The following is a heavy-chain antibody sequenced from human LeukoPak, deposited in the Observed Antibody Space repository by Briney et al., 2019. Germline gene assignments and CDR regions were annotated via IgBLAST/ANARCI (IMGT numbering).Heavy chain of an antibody. V-gene: IGHV1-18*04. CDR2: ISAYNGNT. J-gene: IGHJ4*02. CDR1: GYTFTSYY. Sequence: ASVKVSCKASGYTFTSYYMHWVRQAPGQGLEWMGWISAYNGNTNYAQKLQGRVTMTTDTSTSTAYMELRSLRSDDTAVYYCARFKYYDSSGYYYVGYYFDYWGQGTLVTVSS. CDR3: ARFKYYDSSGYYYVGYYFDY. D-gene: IGHD3-22*01.